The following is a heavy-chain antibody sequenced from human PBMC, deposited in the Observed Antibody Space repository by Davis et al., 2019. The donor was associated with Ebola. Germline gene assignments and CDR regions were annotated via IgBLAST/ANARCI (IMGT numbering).Heavy chain of an antibody. D-gene: IGHD2-21*02. Sequence: PGGSLRLSCSASGFTFSSFAMYWVRQAPGKGLEYVSDVSNYGGSTDYAEPVRGRFTISRDNSKNTLYLQMDSLRAEDTAVYYCTKGCGSDCYTHFDGWGQGIQVAVSS. V-gene: IGHV3-64*04. CDR2: VSNYGGST. CDR1: GFTFSSFA. CDR3: TKGCGSDCYTHFDG. J-gene: IGHJ4*02.